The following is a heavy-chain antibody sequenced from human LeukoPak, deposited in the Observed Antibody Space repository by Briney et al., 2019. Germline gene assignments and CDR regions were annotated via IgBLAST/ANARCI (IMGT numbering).Heavy chain of an antibody. J-gene: IGHJ4*02. CDR2: MNPNSGST. D-gene: IGHD5-12*01. CDR3: ARGRSTGYPYYFEY. V-gene: IGHV1-8*03. Sequence: GASVNVSCKASGYTFTSYDIDWVRQAPGQGLEWMGWMNPNSGSTGYAQKFQGRVTITRNTSISTAYMELSGLRSEDTAVYYCARGRSTGYPYYFEYWGQGTLVTVSS. CDR1: GYTFTSYD.